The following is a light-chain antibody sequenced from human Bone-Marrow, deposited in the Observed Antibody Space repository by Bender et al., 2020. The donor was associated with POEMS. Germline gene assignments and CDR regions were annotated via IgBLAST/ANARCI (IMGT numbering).Light chain of an antibody. CDR3: QAWDSSTAVV. CDR2: QDN. V-gene: IGLV3-1*01. J-gene: IGLJ2*01. CDR1: RLGNKY. Sequence: SYELTQPPSVSVSPGQTASITCSGDRLGNKYASWYQQKPGQSPVLVIYQDNKRPSGILERFSGSNSGNTATLTISGTQAMDEADYYCQAWDSSTAVVFGGGTKLTVL.